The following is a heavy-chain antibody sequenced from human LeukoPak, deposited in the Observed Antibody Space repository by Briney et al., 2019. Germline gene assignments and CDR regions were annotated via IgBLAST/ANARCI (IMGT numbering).Heavy chain of an antibody. V-gene: IGHV3-23*01. CDR1: GFTFSSYA. CDR2: ISGSGDTT. CDR3: ARDVDTSNHMSIFDP. D-gene: IGHD2-21*01. J-gene: IGHJ5*02. Sequence: GGSLRLSCAASGFTFSSYAMSWVRQAPGKGLERVSHISGSGDTTYYADPVKGRFSISRDNSRNTLYLQMSSLRAEDTAVYSCARDVDTSNHMSIFDPWGQGTLVTVSS.